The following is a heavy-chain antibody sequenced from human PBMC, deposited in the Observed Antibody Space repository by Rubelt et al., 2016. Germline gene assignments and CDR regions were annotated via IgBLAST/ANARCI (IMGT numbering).Heavy chain of an antibody. CDR1: GFTFSAYW. V-gene: IGHV3-7*01. CDR3: ATGATVRSNWFDP. J-gene: IGHJ5*02. D-gene: IGHD4-17*01. Sequence: EVQLVESGGGLVQPGGSLRLSCAASGFTFSAYWMSWVRQTPGKGLEWVANIKDDGREEYYVDSLKGRFTHPRDNAKNSVYPQMNSLRAEDTAVYYCATGATVRSNWFDPWGQGTLVTVSS. CDR2: IKDDGREE.